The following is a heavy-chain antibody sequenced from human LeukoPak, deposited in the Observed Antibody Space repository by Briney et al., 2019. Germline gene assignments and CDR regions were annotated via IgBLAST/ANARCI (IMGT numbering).Heavy chain of an antibody. Sequence: SGTLSLTCTVSGDSINSLDLWSWVRQPPGKGREWIGEMYLSGTTHSNPSVKSRVTISIDKSKNQFFLNLSSVTAADTAVYYCAGLVGRYSSGLYYYYFDYWGQGTLVTVSS. CDR3: AGLVGRYSSGLYYYYFDY. CDR1: GDSINSLDL. D-gene: IGHD3-22*01. V-gene: IGHV4-4*02. CDR2: MYLSGTT. J-gene: IGHJ4*02.